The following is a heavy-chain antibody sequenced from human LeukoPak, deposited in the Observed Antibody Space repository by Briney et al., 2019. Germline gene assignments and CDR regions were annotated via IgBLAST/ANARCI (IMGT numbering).Heavy chain of an antibody. CDR1: GGSFSDFH. D-gene: IGHD2-21*02. CDR3: ARGPGGYCGGDCYRYMDV. CDR2: INHDGSA. J-gene: IGHJ6*03. Sequence: SETLSLTCAVYGGSFSDFHWGWIRQPPGKGLEWIGEINHDGSANYIPSLKSRVTMSIDLSKKQFSLKVNSVTAADTAVYYCARGPGGYCGGDCYRYMDVWGKGTTVTVSS. V-gene: IGHV4-34*01.